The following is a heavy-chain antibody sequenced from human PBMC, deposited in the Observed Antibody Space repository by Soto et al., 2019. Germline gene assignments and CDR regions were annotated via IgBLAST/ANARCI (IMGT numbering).Heavy chain of an antibody. Sequence: QVHLVQSGAEVKKSGASVKVSCKGSGYDFTTYGITWVRQAPGQGLEWMAWISAHNGNTDYAQKRQGRVTVTRDTSTSTAYMELRSLSSDDTAVYYCARGRYGDYWGQGALVTVSS. J-gene: IGHJ4*02. CDR1: GYDFTTYG. V-gene: IGHV1-18*01. CDR2: ISAHNGNT. CDR3: ARGRYGDY. D-gene: IGHD1-1*01.